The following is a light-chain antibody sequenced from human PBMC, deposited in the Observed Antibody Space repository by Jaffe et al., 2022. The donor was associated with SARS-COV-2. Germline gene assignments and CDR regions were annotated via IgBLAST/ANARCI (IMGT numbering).Light chain of an antibody. CDR2: AAS. CDR1: QSISNY. J-gene: IGKJ4*01. V-gene: IGKV1-39*01. Sequence: DIQMTQSPSSLSASVGDTVAITCRASQSISNYLNWYQQKPGKAPKLLIYAASSLQSGAPSRFSGSGSGTDFTLTISSLQPEDFATYYCQQSYSTVTFGGGTKVEIK. CDR3: QQSYSTVT.